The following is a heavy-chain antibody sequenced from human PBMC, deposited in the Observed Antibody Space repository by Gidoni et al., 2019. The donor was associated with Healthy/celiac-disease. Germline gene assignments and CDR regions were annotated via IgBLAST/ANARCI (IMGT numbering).Heavy chain of an antibody. V-gene: IGHV1-69*01. CDR2: IIPIFGTA. D-gene: IGHD5-12*01. J-gene: IGHJ4*02. Sequence: SGGTFSSYALSGVREAPGQGREWMRGIIPIFGTANYAQTFQGRVTTNADASTSTAYMELSSLRSEDTAVYYCAREVGGSMDYWGQGTLVTVSS. CDR3: AREVGGSMDY. CDR1: GGTFSSYA.